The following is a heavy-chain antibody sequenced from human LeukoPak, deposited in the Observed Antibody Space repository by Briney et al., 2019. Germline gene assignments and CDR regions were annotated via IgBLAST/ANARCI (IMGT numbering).Heavy chain of an antibody. V-gene: IGHV1-8*01. Sequence: ASVKVSCKASGYTFTSYDINWVRQATGQGLEWMGWMNPNSGNAGYAQKFQGRVTMTRNTSISTVYMELSSLRSEDTAVYYCARCPPSGSYACLHWGQGTLVTVSS. CDR3: ARCPPSGSYACLH. CDR2: MNPNSGNA. J-gene: IGHJ4*02. CDR1: GYTFTSYD. D-gene: IGHD1-26*01.